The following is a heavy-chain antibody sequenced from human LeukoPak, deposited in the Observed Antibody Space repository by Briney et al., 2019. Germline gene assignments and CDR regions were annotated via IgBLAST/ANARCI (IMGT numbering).Heavy chain of an antibody. V-gene: IGHV4-39*07. Sequence: SETLSLTCTVSGGSISSSSYYWGWIRQPPGKGLEWIGSIYYSGSTYYNPSLKSRVTISVDTSKNQFSLKLSSVTAADTAVYYCARSGPADSYDYVLFDPWGQGTLVTVSS. CDR3: ARSGPADSYDYVLFDP. CDR1: GGSISSSSYY. CDR2: IYYSGST. J-gene: IGHJ5*02. D-gene: IGHD3-16*01.